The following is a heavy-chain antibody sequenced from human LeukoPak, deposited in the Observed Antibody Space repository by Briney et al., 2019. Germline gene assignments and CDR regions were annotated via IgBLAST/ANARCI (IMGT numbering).Heavy chain of an antibody. Sequence: SETLSLTCTVSGGSISSGSYYWSWIRQPAGKGLEWIGRIYTSGSTNYNPSLKSRVTISVDTSKNQFSLRLSSVTAADTAVYYCARDRVFEGAIGDYWGQGILVTASS. CDR2: IYTSGST. J-gene: IGHJ4*02. V-gene: IGHV4-61*02. CDR3: ARDRVFEGAIGDY. D-gene: IGHD3-3*01. CDR1: GGSISSGSYY.